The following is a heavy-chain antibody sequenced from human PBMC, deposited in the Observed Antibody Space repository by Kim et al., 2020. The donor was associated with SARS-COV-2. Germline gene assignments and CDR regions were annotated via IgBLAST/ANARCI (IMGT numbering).Heavy chain of an antibody. CDR2: ISYDGSNK. J-gene: IGHJ1*01. CDR1: GFTFSSYA. CDR3: ARDYYDSSGYYPPEYFQH. D-gene: IGHD3-22*01. Sequence: GGSLRLSCAASGFTFSSYAMHWVRQAPGKGLEWVAVISYDGSNKYYADSVKGRFTISRDNSKNTLYLQMNSLRAEDTAVYYCARDYYDSSGYYPPEYFQHWGQGTLVTVSS. V-gene: IGHV3-30*04.